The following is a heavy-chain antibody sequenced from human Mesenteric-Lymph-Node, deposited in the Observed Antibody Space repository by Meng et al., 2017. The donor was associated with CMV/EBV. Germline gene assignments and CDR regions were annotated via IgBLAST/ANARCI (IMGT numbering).Heavy chain of an antibody. CDR3: ARDGSYKLDY. Sequence: LTRAASGFHFSGYWMHWVRQVPGKGLVWVARLTHDGKTVYADFAKGRFIISRDDATSTLYLQMSSLRADDTAVYFCARDGSYKLDYWGQGTLVTVSS. CDR1: GFHFSGYW. D-gene: IGHD1-26*01. V-gene: IGHV3-74*01. J-gene: IGHJ4*02. CDR2: LTHDGKT.